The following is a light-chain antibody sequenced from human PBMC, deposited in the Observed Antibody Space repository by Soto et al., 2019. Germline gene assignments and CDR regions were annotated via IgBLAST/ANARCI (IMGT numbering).Light chain of an antibody. J-gene: IGKJ1*01. CDR2: GAS. V-gene: IGKV3-20*01. CDR1: QSVSSSY. Sequence: EIVLTQSPGTVSFSPGERATLSCRASQSVSSSYLAWYQQKPGQAPRLLIFGASTRATGTPARFSGSGSGTEFTLTISSLQPEDFAVYYCQQYGSSPQTFGQRTKVDIK. CDR3: QQYGSSPQT.